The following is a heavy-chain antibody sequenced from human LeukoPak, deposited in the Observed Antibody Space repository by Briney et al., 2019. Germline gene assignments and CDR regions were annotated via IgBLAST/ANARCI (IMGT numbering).Heavy chain of an antibody. CDR3: ATYRQVLLPFES. Sequence: PGGSLRLSCAASGFTFSSYGMHWVRQAPGKGLEWVSFIRFDGTNKYYADSVKGRFTISRDNSKNMLYLQMNSLRAEDTAIYYCATYRQVLLPFESWGQGTLVTVSS. D-gene: IGHD2-8*02. J-gene: IGHJ4*02. V-gene: IGHV3-30*02. CDR2: IRFDGTNK. CDR1: GFTFSSYG.